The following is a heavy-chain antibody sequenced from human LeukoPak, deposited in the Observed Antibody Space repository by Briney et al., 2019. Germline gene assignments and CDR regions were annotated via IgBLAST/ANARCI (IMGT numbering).Heavy chain of an antibody. J-gene: IGHJ4*02. V-gene: IGHV1-69*05. CDR3: ARGSTGNHSPPHFDY. D-gene: IGHD3-10*01. CDR1: GGTFSSYA. Sequence: GSSVKVSCKASGGTFSSYAISWVRQAPGQGLEWMGGIIPIFGTANYAQKFQGRVTITTDESTSTAYMELCSLRSEDTAVYYCARGSTGNHSPPHFDYWGQGTLVTVSS. CDR2: IIPIFGTA.